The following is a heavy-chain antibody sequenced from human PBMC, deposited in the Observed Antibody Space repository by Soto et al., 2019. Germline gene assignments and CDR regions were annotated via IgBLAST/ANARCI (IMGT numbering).Heavy chain of an antibody. Sequence: EVQLVESGGDLVQPGGSLKLSCAASGFPFSTYWIHLVRQVPGKGLVWVSRINRDGSVTSYADSLQGRFTISRDNAKNPVFLEMNSLRAEDTSVYYCAAGYDSSYWGQGTPLTLSS. J-gene: IGHJ4*02. CDR3: AAGYDSSY. CDR1: GFPFSTYW. V-gene: IGHV3-74*01. CDR2: INRDGSVT. D-gene: IGHD5-12*01.